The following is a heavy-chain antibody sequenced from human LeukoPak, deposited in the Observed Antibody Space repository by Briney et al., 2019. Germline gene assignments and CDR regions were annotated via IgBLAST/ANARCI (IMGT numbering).Heavy chain of an antibody. CDR1: GFTFSSYS. V-gene: IGHV3-21*01. CDR3: ATLPIGWEPGSDAFDI. D-gene: IGHD1-26*01. J-gene: IGHJ3*02. Sequence: GGSLRLSCAASGFTFSSYSMNWVRQAPGKGLEWVSSISSSSSYIYYADSVKGRFTISRDNAKNSLYLQMNSLRAEDTAVYYCATLPIGWEPGSDAFDIWGQGTMVTVSS. CDR2: ISSSSSYI.